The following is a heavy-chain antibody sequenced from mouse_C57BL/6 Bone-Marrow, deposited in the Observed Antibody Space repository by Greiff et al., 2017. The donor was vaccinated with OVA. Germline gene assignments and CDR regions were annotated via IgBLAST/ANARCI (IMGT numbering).Heavy chain of an antibody. Sequence: QVQLQQPGAELVKPGASVKLSCKASGYTFTSYWMHWVKQRPGQGLEWIGMIHPNSGSTNYNEKFKSKATLTVDKSSSTAYMQLSSLTSEDSAVYYCASGGGYDYDGRFAYWGQGTLVTVSA. CDR3: ASGGGYDYDGRFAY. D-gene: IGHD2-4*01. CDR2: IHPNSGST. CDR1: GYTFTSYW. V-gene: IGHV1-64*01. J-gene: IGHJ3*01.